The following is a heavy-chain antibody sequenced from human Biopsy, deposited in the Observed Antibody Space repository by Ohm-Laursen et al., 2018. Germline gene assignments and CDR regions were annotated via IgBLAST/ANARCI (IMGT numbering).Heavy chain of an antibody. CDR2: VYYSGST. Sequence: GTLSLTCAVSGVSISSYYWAWIRQPPGKGLEWIGDVYYSGSTNRNPSLKSRVTILVDTSKNQFSLKLNSVTAADTAVYYCGRREVVITHDAFDTWGQGTMVTVSS. D-gene: IGHD3-22*01. CDR1: GVSISSYY. CDR3: GRREVVITHDAFDT. V-gene: IGHV4-59*08. J-gene: IGHJ3*02.